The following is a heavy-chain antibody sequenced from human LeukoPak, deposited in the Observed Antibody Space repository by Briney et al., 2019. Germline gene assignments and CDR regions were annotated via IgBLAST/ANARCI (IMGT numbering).Heavy chain of an antibody. V-gene: IGHV3-21*01. CDR2: ISSGSSYT. J-gene: IGHJ4*02. Sequence: PGGSLRLSCAASGFTFSSSGMNWVRQAPRKGLEWVSSISSGSSYTYYADSVKGRFTISRDNAKNSLYLQMNSLRAEDTAVYYCARGYCSSSSCYTPDYWGRGTLVTVSS. CDR3: ARGYCSSSSCYTPDY. D-gene: IGHD2-2*02. CDR1: GFTFSSSG.